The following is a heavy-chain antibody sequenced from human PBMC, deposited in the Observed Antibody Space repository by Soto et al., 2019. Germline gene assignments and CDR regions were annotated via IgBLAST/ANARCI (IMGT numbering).Heavy chain of an antibody. J-gene: IGHJ5*02. CDR2: ISSSSSTI. D-gene: IGHD3-3*01. CDR3: ARESRFWEGLSLNWFDP. CDR1: GFTFSSYS. V-gene: IGHV3-48*02. Sequence: EVQLVESGGGLVQPGGSLRLSCAASGFTFSSYSMNWVRQAPGKGLEWVSYISSSSSTIYYADSVKGRFTISRDNAKNSLYLQMNSLRDEDRAGYYCARESRFWEGLSLNWFDPWGQGTLVTVSS.